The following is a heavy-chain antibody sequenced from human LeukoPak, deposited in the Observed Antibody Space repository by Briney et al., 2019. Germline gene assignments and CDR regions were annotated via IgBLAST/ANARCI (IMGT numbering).Heavy chain of an antibody. V-gene: IGHV3-21*04. Sequence: GGSLRLSCAASGFTFSSYSMAWVRQAPGKGLEWVSIISRASESIFYADSVKGRFTISRDNAKNSLYLQMNGLRAEDTAAYYCARGATDTTRWFDPWGQGTLVTVSS. CDR3: ARGATDTTRWFDP. D-gene: IGHD1-7*01. CDR1: GFTFSSYS. J-gene: IGHJ5*02. CDR2: ISRASESI.